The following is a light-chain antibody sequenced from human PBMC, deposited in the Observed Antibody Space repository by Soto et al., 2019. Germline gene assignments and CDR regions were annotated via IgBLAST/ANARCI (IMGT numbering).Light chain of an antibody. V-gene: IGKV3-15*01. J-gene: IGKJ2*01. CDR3: QQYNNWRPYT. Sequence: EIVMTQSPATLSVSPGERATLSCRASQSVSSNLAWYQQKPGQAPRLLIYGASTRATGIPARFSGSGSGTEFPLTISSLQSEDFAVYYCQQYNNWRPYTFGQGTKLEIK. CDR2: GAS. CDR1: QSVSSN.